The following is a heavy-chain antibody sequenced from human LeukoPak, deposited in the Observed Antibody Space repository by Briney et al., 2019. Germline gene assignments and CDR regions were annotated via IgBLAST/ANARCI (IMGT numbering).Heavy chain of an antibody. CDR2: ISPSDSST. Sequence: GGSLRLSCAASGFTFSNYAMSWVRQAPGKGLDWVSTISPSDSSTYYADSVEGRFTISRDNSKNTLYLQMNSLRAEDTAVYYCAKRGSGEDYWGQGTLVTVSS. D-gene: IGHD6-19*01. J-gene: IGHJ4*02. CDR1: GFTFSNYA. CDR3: AKRGSGEDY. V-gene: IGHV3-23*01.